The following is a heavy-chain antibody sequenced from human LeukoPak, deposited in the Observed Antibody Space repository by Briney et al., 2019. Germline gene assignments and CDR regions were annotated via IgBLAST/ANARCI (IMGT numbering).Heavy chain of an antibody. J-gene: IGHJ3*02. D-gene: IGHD5-18*01. CDR1: GFTFSSYW. CDR3: AREVDTAMGIDAFDI. Sequence: GGSLRLSCAASGFTFSSYWMHWVRHAPGKGLVWVSRINSDGSSTSYADSVKGRFTISRDNAKNTLYLQMNSLRAEDTAVYYCAREVDTAMGIDAFDIWGQGTMVTVSS. V-gene: IGHV3-74*01. CDR2: INSDGSST.